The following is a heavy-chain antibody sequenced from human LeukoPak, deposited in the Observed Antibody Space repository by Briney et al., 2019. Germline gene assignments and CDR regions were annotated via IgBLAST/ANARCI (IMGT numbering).Heavy chain of an antibody. CDR1: GYTFTSYG. CDR3: ARVSNPKQKKYDSSGYCDY. CDR2: ISAYNGNT. Sequence: GASVKVSCKASGYTFTSYGISWVRQAPGQGLEWMGWISAYNGNTNYAQKLQGRVTMTTDTSTSTAYMELRSLRSDDTAVYYCARVSNPKQKKYDSSGYCDYWGQGTLVTVSS. V-gene: IGHV1-18*01. J-gene: IGHJ4*02. D-gene: IGHD3-22*01.